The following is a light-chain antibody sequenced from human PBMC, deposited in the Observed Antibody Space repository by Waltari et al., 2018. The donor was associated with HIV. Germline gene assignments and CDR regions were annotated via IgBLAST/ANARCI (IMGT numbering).Light chain of an antibody. V-gene: IGLV1-40*01. Sequence: QSVLTQPPSVSGAPGQRVTISCTGSSNIGAGYDVQWYQQLPGTAPKLLIYGANIRPAGVPDRFSGSKSGASASLAIAGLQAEDEADYYCQSYDNSVSDSVVFGGGTKVTVL. J-gene: IGLJ3*02. CDR3: QSYDNSVSDSVV. CDR2: GAN. CDR1: SSNIGAGYD.